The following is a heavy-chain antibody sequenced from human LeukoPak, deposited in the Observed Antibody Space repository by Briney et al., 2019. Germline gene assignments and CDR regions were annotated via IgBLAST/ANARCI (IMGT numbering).Heavy chain of an antibody. Sequence: GGSLRLSCAASGFTVSSNYMNWVRQAPGKGLEWVSVIYSGDNTYYADSVKGRFTISRDISKNTLYLQMNSLRAEDSAVYYCAVVDSRGWDCHDYWGQGTRVTVSS. CDR2: IYSGDNT. J-gene: IGHJ4*02. CDR1: GFTVSSNY. V-gene: IGHV3-66*01. D-gene: IGHD6-19*01. CDR3: AVVDSRGWDCHDY.